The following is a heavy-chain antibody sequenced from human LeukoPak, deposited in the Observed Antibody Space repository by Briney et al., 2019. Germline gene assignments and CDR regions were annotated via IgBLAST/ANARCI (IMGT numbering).Heavy chain of an antibody. CDR3: AKSHADSGYDYDWFDY. CDR1: GYTSTGYF. D-gene: IGHD5-12*01. J-gene: IGHJ4*02. Sequence: GASVKVSCKASGYTSTGYFMHWVRQAPGQRLEWMGWINPNSGGTNYAQNFQGRVTMTRDTSISTAYMELSRLRSDDTAVYYCAKSHADSGYDYDWFDYWGQGTLVTVSS. CDR2: INPNSGGT. V-gene: IGHV1-2*02.